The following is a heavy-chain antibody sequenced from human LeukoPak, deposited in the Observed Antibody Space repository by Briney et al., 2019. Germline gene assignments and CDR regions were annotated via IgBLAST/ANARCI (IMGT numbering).Heavy chain of an antibody. CDR2: MSGSGDTI. CDR3: ARDSWELRGP. CDR1: GFSFSDYY. V-gene: IGHV3-11*04. Sequence: GGSLRLSCAASGFSFSDYYMSWIRQAPGKGLEWVSYMSGSGDTIYYADSVKGRFTISRDNAKNSLYLQMNSLRAEDTAVYYCARDSWELRGPWGQGTLVTVSS. J-gene: IGHJ4*02. D-gene: IGHD1-26*01.